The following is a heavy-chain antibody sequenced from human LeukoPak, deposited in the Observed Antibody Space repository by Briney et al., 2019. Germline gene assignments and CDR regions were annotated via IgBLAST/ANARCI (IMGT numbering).Heavy chain of an antibody. Sequence: PSETLSLTCAVYGGSFSGYYWSWIRQPPGKGLEWIGEINHSGSTNYNPSLKSRVTISVDTSKNQFSLKLSSVTAADTAVYYCARVLGTYYYGSSGYKYFQHWGQGTLVTVSS. CDR2: INHSGST. J-gene: IGHJ1*01. CDR3: ARVLGTYYYGSSGYKYFQH. V-gene: IGHV4-34*01. D-gene: IGHD3-22*01. CDR1: GGSFSGYY.